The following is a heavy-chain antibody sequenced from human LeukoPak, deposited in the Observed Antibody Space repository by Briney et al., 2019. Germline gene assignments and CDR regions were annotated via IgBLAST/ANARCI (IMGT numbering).Heavy chain of an antibody. Sequence: GGSLRLSCAASGFTFSSSEMNWVRQAPGKGLEWVSYISSSGSTIYYADSVKGRFTISRDNAKNSLYLQMNSLRAEDTAVYYCARDQGIFDYWGQGTLVTVSS. V-gene: IGHV3-48*03. CDR2: ISSSGSTI. J-gene: IGHJ4*02. CDR1: GFTFSSSE. CDR3: ARDQGIFDY.